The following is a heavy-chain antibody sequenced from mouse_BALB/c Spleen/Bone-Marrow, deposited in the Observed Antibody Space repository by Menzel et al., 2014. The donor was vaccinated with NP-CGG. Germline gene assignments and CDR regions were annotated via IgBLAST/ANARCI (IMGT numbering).Heavy chain of an antibody. CDR2: ISSRGSYT. J-gene: IGHJ2*01. V-gene: IGHV5-6*02. Sequence: EVKVVESGGDLVKPGGSLKLSCAASGFTFSSYGMSWVRQTPDKGLEWVATISSRGSYTFYPDSVKGRFTISRDNAKNTLYLQMSSLKSEDTAIYYCSRRSDYDYFDYWGQGTTLTVSS. D-gene: IGHD2-4*01. CDR1: GFTFSSYG. CDR3: SRRSDYDYFDY.